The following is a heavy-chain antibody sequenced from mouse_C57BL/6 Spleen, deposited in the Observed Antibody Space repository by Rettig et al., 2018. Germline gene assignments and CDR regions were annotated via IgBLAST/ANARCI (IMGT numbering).Heavy chain of an antibody. Sequence: FISYWMHWVKQRPGRGLEWVGRIDPNSGNTKYMEKFKSKATLTVDKPSSTAYMQLSSLTSEDSAVYYCARSRGSSPRWAMDDWGQGTSVTVSS. V-gene: IGHV1-72*01. J-gene: IGHJ4*01. CDR3: ARSRGSSPRWAMDD. CDR2: IDPNSGNT. D-gene: IGHD1-1*01. CDR1: FISYW.